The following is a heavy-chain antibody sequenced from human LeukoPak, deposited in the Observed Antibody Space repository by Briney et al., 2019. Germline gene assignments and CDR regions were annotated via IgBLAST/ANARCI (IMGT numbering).Heavy chain of an antibody. J-gene: IGHJ5*02. CDR2: INPSGGNT. CDR3: ASHPLGYCSSTSCLVRVNWFDP. CDR1: GYTFTSYY. V-gene: IGHV1-46*01. Sequence: ASVKVSCKASGYTFTSYYMHWVRQAPGQGLEWMGIINPSGGNTNYAQKLQGRVTMTTDTSTSTAYMELRSLRSDDRAVYYCASHPLGYCSSTSCLVRVNWFDPWGQGTLVTVSS. D-gene: IGHD2-2*01.